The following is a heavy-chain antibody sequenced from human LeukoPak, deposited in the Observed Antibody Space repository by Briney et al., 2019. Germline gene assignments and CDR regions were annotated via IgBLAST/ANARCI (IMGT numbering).Heavy chain of an antibody. CDR3: ASNGVGYCSGGSCYSSGISLDNYYYYYGMDV. D-gene: IGHD2-15*01. Sequence: SLRLSCAAAGFTFYGYAMLWVRQAQGKGLEWVSGISRDSGSIGYADSVRGRFTISRYNAKNSLYLQMNSLIAEDTALYYCASNGVGYCSGGSCYSSGISLDNYYYYYGMDVWGQGTTVTVSS. CDR1: GFTFYGYA. V-gene: IGHV3-9*01. CDR2: ISRDSGSI. J-gene: IGHJ6*02.